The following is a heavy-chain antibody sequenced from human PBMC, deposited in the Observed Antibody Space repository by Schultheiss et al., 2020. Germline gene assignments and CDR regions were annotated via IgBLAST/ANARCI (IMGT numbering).Heavy chain of an antibody. J-gene: IGHJ4*02. V-gene: IGHV3-30-3*01. Sequence: GESLKISCAASGFTFSSYAMHWVRQAPGKGLEWVAVISYDGSNKYYADSVKGRFTISRDNSKNTLYLQMNSLRAEDTAVYYCAKDLYDFWSGYYVYWGQGTLVTVSS. CDR2: ISYDGSNK. D-gene: IGHD3-3*01. CDR1: GFTFSSYA. CDR3: AKDLYDFWSGYYVY.